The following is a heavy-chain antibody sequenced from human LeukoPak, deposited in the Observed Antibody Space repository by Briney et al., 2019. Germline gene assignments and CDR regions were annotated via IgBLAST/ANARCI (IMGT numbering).Heavy chain of an antibody. CDR3: AVPDIVVVPAARDWFDP. CDR1: GYTFTGYY. D-gene: IGHD2-2*01. Sequence: GASVKVSCKASGYTFTGYYMHWVRQAPGQGLEWMGWINPNSGGTNYAQKFQGRVTMTRDTSISTAYMELSRLRSDDTAVYCCAVPDIVVVPAARDWFDPWGQGTLVTVSS. V-gene: IGHV1-2*02. J-gene: IGHJ5*02. CDR2: INPNSGGT.